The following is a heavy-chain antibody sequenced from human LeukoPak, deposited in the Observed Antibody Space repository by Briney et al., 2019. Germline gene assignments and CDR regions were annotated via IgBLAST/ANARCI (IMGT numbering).Heavy chain of an antibody. J-gene: IGHJ4*02. V-gene: IGHV4-59*11. Sequence: GSLRLSCAASGFTFSSHSMAWVRQAPGKGLEWIGYIYYSGSTNYNPSLKSRVTISVDTSKNQFSLKLSSVTAADTAVYYCARDHSGYAFTGHYWGQGTLVTVSS. CDR3: ARDHSGYAFTGHY. CDR1: GFTFSSHS. CDR2: IYYSGST. D-gene: IGHD5-12*01.